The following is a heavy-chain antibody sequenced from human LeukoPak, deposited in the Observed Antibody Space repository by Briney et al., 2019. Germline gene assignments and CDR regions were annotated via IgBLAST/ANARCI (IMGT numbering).Heavy chain of an antibody. CDR1: GFTFSDYY. Sequence: GGSLRLSCAASGFTFSDYYMSWIRQAPGKGLEWVSVIYIGGSTYYAESVKGRFTISRDNSKNTLYLQMNSLRVEDTAVYYCARGDGYYDSSPYFYYGMDVWGQGTTVTVSS. CDR2: IYIGGST. CDR3: ARGDGYYDSSPYFYYGMDV. J-gene: IGHJ6*02. D-gene: IGHD3-22*01. V-gene: IGHV3-53*01.